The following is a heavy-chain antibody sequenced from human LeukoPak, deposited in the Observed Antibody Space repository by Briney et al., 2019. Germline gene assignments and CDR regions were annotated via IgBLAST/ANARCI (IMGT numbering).Heavy chain of an antibody. V-gene: IGHV3-30-3*01. J-gene: IGHJ4*02. CDR3: ASADGSADY. CDR2: ISYDGSNK. Sequence: GGSLRLSCAASGFTFSSYAMHWVRQAPGKGVEWVAVISYDGSNKYYADSVKGRFTISRDNSKNTLYLQMNSLRAEDTAVYYCASADGSADYWGQGTLVTVSS. CDR1: GFTFSSYA. D-gene: IGHD5-24*01.